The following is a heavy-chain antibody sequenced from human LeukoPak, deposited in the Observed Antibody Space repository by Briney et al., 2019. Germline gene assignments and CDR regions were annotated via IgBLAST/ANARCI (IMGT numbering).Heavy chain of an antibody. V-gene: IGHV4-38-2*02. CDR3: ASSYSGSYPQGYYSYYMDV. D-gene: IGHD1-26*01. CDR1: GYSISSGYY. Sequence: SETLSLTCTVSGYSISSGYYWGWIRQPPGKGLEWIGSIYHSGSTYYNPSLKSRVTISVDTSKNQFSLKLSSVTAADTAVYYCASSYSGSYPQGYYSYYMDVWGKGTTVTVSS. CDR2: IYHSGST. J-gene: IGHJ6*03.